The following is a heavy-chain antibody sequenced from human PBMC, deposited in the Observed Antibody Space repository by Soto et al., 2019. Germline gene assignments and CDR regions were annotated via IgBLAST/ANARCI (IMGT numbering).Heavy chain of an antibody. J-gene: IGHJ4*02. V-gene: IGHV4-59*01. CDR3: ARRTLHGHFDY. Sequence: PSETLSLTCTVSGGSISSYYWSWIRQPPGKGLEWIGYMYYSGSTNYNPSLKSRVTISVDTSKNQFSLKLRYVTAADTAVYYCARRTLHGHFDYWGQGTLVTVSS. CDR2: MYYSGST. CDR1: GGSISSYY.